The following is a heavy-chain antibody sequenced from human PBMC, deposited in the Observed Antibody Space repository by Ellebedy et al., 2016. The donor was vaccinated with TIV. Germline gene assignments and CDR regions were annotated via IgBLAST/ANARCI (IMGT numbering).Heavy chain of an antibody. D-gene: IGHD6-6*01. J-gene: IGHJ4*02. CDR2: INPSGGRI. Sequence: ASVKVSXXASGYTFSNYYIHWVRQAPGQGLEWMGLINPSGGRISYAQNFQGRVTMTRATSTSTVYMELRSLRSEDTAVYYCARENSSSSNGAYVYWGQGTLDTVSS. V-gene: IGHV1-46*01. CDR1: GYTFSNYY. CDR3: ARENSSSSNGAYVY.